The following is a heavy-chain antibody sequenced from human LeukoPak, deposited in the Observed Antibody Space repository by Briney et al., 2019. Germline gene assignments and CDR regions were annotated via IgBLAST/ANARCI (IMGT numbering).Heavy chain of an antibody. Sequence: PGGSLRLSCAASGFTFSSYAMSWVRQAPGKGLEWVSAISGSGGSTYYADSVKGRFTISRDNSKNTLYLQMNSLRAEDTAVYYCAKDLEWCMLFCRADLYYGMDVWGQGTTVTVSS. D-gene: IGHD2-8*01. J-gene: IGHJ6*02. CDR1: GFTFSSYA. CDR2: ISGSGGST. V-gene: IGHV3-23*01. CDR3: AKDLEWCMLFCRADLYYGMDV.